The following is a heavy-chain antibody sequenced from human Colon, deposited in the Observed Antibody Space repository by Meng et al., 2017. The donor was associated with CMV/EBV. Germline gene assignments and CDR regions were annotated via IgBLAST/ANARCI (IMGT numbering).Heavy chain of an antibody. CDR3: ARASAGREDYFDY. Sequence: VRRPGSCSRQAKPSPTLSHTSTVSVRSVTPYCWGLNPQSATHGLEWNWVIYTRWDTNYHPSLESRITISVNTSKNQFSLRVTSVTAADTAVYYCARASAGREDYFDYWGQGPLVTVSS. CDR2: IYTRWDT. V-gene: IGHV4-4*07. CDR1: VRSVTPYC. J-gene: IGHJ4*02. D-gene: IGHD1-26*01.